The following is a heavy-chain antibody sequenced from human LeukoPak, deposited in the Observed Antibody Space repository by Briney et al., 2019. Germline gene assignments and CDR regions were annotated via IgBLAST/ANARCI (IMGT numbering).Heavy chain of an antibody. V-gene: IGHV4-34*01. Sequence: PSETLSLTRAVYGGSFSGYYWSWIRQPPGKGLEWIGEINHSGSTNYNPSLKSRVTISVDTSKNQFSLKLSSVTAADTAVYYCARLSVSLNAFDMWGQGTMVTVSS. J-gene: IGHJ3*02. CDR3: ARLSVSLNAFDM. CDR1: GGSFSGYY. CDR2: INHSGST.